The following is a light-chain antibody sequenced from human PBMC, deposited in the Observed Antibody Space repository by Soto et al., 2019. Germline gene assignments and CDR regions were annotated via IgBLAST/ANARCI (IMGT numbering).Light chain of an antibody. Sequence: IVLPQSPATLSLSPGERATLSCRASQSVSIFLTWYQQKPGQAPRLLIYDASQRATGIPARFSGSGSGTDFTVTISRLEPEDFAVYYCHQYGSSPATFGQGTKVDIK. CDR2: DAS. V-gene: IGKV3-20*01. CDR3: HQYGSSPAT. CDR1: QSVSIF. J-gene: IGKJ1*01.